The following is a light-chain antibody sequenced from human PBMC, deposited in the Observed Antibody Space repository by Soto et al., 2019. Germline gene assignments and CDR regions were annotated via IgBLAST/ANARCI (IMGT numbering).Light chain of an antibody. J-gene: IGKJ1*01. CDR2: AAS. CDR3: QQSYSTPRT. V-gene: IGKV1-39*01. CDR1: QSISSY. Sequence: DIQINQSPSSLSASVGDRGTIPCRASQSISSYLNWYQQKPGKAPKLLIYAASSLQSGVPSRFSGSGSGTDFTLTISSLQPEDFATYYCQQSYSTPRTFGQGTKV.